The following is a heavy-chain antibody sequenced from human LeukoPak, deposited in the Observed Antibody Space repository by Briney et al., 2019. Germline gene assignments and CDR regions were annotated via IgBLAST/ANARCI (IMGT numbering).Heavy chain of an antibody. CDR3: AREWGADSGGYYEDY. D-gene: IGHD3-10*01. V-gene: IGHV1-18*01. CDR2: ISAYNGNT. CDR1: GYTFTNYG. Sequence: ASVKVSCKASGYTFTNYGINWVRQVPGQGLQWMAWISAYNGNTRNAQRLQGRVTMTTDTSTSTAYMELRSLRSDDTAVYYCAREWGADSGGYYEDYWGQGTLVTVSS. J-gene: IGHJ4*02.